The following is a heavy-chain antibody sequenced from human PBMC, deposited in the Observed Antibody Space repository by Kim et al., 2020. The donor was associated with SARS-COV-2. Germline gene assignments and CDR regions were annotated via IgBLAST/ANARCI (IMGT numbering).Heavy chain of an antibody. D-gene: IGHD3-3*01. V-gene: IGHV4-31*03. CDR1: GGSISSGGYY. Sequence: SETLSLTCTVSGGSISSGGYYWSWIRQHPGKGLEWIGYIYYSGSTYYNPSLKSRVTISVDTSKNQFSLKLSSVTAADTAVYYCARARRTIFGVVADGMDVWGQGTTVTVSS. CDR2: IYYSGST. J-gene: IGHJ6*02. CDR3: ARARRTIFGVVADGMDV.